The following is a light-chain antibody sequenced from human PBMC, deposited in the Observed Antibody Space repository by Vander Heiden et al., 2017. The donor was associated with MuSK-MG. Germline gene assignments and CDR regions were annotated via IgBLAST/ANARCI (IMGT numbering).Light chain of an antibody. CDR1: QSLMHSNEYNY. J-gene: IGKJ2*01. CDR2: LGS. V-gene: IGKV2-28*01. CDR3: RHARQPPHT. Sequence: DIEMTQSPLSLPVTPGETASISCRSSQSLMHSNEYNYLDWYLQQPGQSQQPLIYLGSNRASGVPDRFSGSGAGKDFTLKSSRVQAEYVGVYYRRHARQPPHTFGQGTKLEIK.